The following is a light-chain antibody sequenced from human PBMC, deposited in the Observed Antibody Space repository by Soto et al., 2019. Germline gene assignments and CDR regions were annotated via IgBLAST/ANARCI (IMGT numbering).Light chain of an antibody. J-gene: IGKJ4*01. CDR2: AAS. CDR3: QQLNSYPFLT. Sequence: DIQLTQSPSFLSASVGDRVTITCRASQGISSHLAWYQQEPGKAAKLLIYAASTLQSGVPSRFSGSGAGTEFTLTISSLQPEDFATYYCQQLNSYPFLTFGGGTKVEIK. V-gene: IGKV1-9*01. CDR1: QGISSH.